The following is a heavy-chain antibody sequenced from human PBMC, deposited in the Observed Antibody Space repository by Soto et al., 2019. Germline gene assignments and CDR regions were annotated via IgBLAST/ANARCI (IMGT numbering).Heavy chain of an antibody. D-gene: IGHD3-3*01. J-gene: IGHJ4*02. CDR3: ARGVRFQGRVYYLDF. CDR1: GFTLSSYW. CDR2: IKQDGSEK. Sequence: ESGGGLVQPGGSLRLSCAGAGFTLSSYWMSWVRQAPGKGLEWVANIKQDGSEKDYVDSVKGRFTISRDNARKSLYLEMNSLRVDDTAVYYCARGVRFQGRVYYLDFWGQGTLVTVSS. V-gene: IGHV3-7*01.